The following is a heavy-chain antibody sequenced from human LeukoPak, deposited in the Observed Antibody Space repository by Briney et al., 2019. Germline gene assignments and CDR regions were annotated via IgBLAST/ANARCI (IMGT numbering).Heavy chain of an antibody. CDR2: INPNNGDT. J-gene: IGHJ4*02. CDR1: GYIFTGYY. CDR3: ARTLTVAGTGSFDY. D-gene: IGHD6-19*01. Sequence: ASVKVSCKTSGYIFTGYYIHWVRQAPGQGLEWMGWINPNNGDTHYAQRFQDRVTMTRDTSISTAYMELSRLTSDDMAVYYCARTLTVAGTGSFDYWGQGTLVTVSS. V-gene: IGHV1-2*02.